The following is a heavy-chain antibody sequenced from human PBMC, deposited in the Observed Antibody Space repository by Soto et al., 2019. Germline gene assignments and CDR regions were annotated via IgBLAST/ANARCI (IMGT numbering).Heavy chain of an antibody. CDR2: ISGSGGST. CDR1: GFTFSSYA. D-gene: IGHD3-10*01. CDR3: AKYENYYGSGSYYIPTYYFDY. J-gene: IGHJ4*02. V-gene: IGHV3-23*01. Sequence: EVQLLESGGGLVQPGGSLRLSCAASGFTFSSYAMSWVRQAPGKGLEWVSAISGSGGSTYYADSVKGRFTISRDNSENTLYLQMNSLRAEDTAVYYCAKYENYYGSGSYYIPTYYFDYWGQGTLVTVSS.